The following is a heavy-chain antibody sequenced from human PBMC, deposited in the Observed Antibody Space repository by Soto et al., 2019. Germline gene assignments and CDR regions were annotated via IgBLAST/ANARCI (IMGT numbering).Heavy chain of an antibody. CDR3: ARVQEAGTFIYLYGMAV. J-gene: IGHJ6*02. Sequence: QVQLQESGPGLVKPSETLSLTCTVSGDSISSSFWSWIRQPPGKGLEWIGYFHYSGSTNYNPSLKSRVTISVDTSKNQFSLKLTSVTAADTAVYYCARVQEAGTFIYLYGMAVWGQGTTVTVSS. D-gene: IGHD6-19*01. CDR1: GDSISSSF. V-gene: IGHV4-59*01. CDR2: FHYSGST.